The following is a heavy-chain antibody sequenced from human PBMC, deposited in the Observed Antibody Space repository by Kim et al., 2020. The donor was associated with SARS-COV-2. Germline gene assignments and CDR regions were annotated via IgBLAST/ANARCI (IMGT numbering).Heavy chain of an antibody. Sequence: GGSLRLSCAASGFTVSSNYMSWVRQAPGKGLEWVSVIYSGGSTYYADSVKGRFTISRDNSKNTLYLQMNSLRAEDTAVYYCARDPGPSGSYPYYYYYYGMDVWGQGTTVTVSS. CDR3: ARDPGPSGSYPYYYYYYGMDV. J-gene: IGHJ6*02. CDR1: GFTVSSNY. CDR2: IYSGGST. V-gene: IGHV3-53*01. D-gene: IGHD1-26*01.